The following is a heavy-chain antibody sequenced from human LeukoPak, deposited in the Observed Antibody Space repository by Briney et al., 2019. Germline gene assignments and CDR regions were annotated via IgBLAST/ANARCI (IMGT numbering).Heavy chain of an antibody. CDR2: IPFDGSDE. CDR1: GFRLTTYG. D-gene: IGHD3-9*01. V-gene: IGHV3-30*02. Sequence: GGSLRLSREVSGFRLTTYGTHWVRQAPGKGLEWVAYIPFDGSDEYYVDSVKGRFTISRDNAKNSLYLQMNSLRAEDTALYYCAKDIRGYYDILTGPFDYWGQGTLVTVSS. CDR3: AKDIRGYYDILTGPFDY. J-gene: IGHJ4*02.